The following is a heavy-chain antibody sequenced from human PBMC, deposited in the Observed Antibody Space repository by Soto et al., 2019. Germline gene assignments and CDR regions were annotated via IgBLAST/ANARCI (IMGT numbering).Heavy chain of an antibody. CDR1: GFTFSSYS. Sequence: GGSLRLSCAASGFTFSSYSMNWVRQAPGKGLEWVSSISSSSSYIYYADSVKGRFTISRDNAKNSLYLQMNSLRAEDTAVYYCARVQTVGATTDYYYGMDVWGQGTTVTVSS. V-gene: IGHV3-21*01. J-gene: IGHJ6*02. D-gene: IGHD1-26*01. CDR3: ARVQTVGATTDYYYGMDV. CDR2: ISSSSSYI.